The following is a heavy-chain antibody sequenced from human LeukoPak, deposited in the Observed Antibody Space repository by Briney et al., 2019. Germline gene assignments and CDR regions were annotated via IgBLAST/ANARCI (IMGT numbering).Heavy chain of an antibody. Sequence: GGSLRLSCAASVFTFSSYGMSGVRHAPGKGREGVSAISGSGVSTYYADAVRGRFTISRDNSKNTLYLQMNSLRAEDTAVYYCANADYDFWSGYDYWGKGTLVTVSS. V-gene: IGHV3-23*01. CDR2: ISGSGVST. CDR3: ANADYDFWSGYDY. D-gene: IGHD3-3*01. CDR1: VFTFSSYG. J-gene: IGHJ4*02.